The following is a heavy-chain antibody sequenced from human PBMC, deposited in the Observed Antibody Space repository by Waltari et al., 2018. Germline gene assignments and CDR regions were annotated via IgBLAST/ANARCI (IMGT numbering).Heavy chain of an antibody. CDR2: SRSKAKSYAT. CDR1: GFPFSDHD. Sequence: VESGGGLVQPGGSLRLSCAASGFPFSDHDMDWVRQAPEKGLEWVGRSRSKAKSYATEYAASVRGRFIISRDDSKNSLYLQMISLKTEDTAVYYCARDLDGDSNLDYWGQGTLVTVSS. CDR3: ARDLDGDSNLDY. J-gene: IGHJ4*02. D-gene: IGHD2-21*02. V-gene: IGHV3-72*01.